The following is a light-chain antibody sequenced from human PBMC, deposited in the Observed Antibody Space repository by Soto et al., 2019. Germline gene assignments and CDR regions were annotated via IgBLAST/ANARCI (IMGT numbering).Light chain of an antibody. V-gene: IGKV1-5*01. J-gene: IGKJ3*01. Sequence: DIQMTQSPSTLSASVGDRVTITCRASQSISSWLAWYQQKPGKAPKLLIYDASSLESGVPSRFSGSGSGTDFTLTISSLQTDDFATYYCQQYNSYPYAFGPGTKVDIK. CDR1: QSISSW. CDR3: QQYNSYPYA. CDR2: DAS.